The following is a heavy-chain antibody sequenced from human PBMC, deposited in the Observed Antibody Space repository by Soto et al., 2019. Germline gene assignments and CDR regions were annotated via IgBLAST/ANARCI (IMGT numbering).Heavy chain of an antibody. CDR2: ISSSSSYT. CDR3: ARRDYSYAFDI. CDR1: GFTFSDYY. Sequence: QVQLVESGGGLVKTGGSLRLSCAASGFTFSDYYMSWIRQAPGKGLEWVSYISSSSSYTNYADSVKGRFTISRDNAKNSLYLQMNSLRAEDTAVYYCARRDYSYAFDIWGQGTMVTVSS. V-gene: IGHV3-11*05. D-gene: IGHD2-15*01. J-gene: IGHJ3*02.